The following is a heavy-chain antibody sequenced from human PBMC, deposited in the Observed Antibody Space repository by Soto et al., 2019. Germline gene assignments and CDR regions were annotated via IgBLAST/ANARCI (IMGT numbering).Heavy chain of an antibody. D-gene: IGHD5-18*01. CDR3: ARGGPRDGYRDLDY. V-gene: IGHV3-23*01. CDR1: GFTFSSYA. CDR2: ISGSGGST. J-gene: IGHJ4*02. Sequence: GGSLRLSCAASGFTFSSYAMSWVRQAPGKGLEWVSAISGSGGSTYYADSVKGRFTMSRDNSKSTLFLQISGVRTEDTALYYCARGGPRDGYRDLDYWGQGTQVTVS.